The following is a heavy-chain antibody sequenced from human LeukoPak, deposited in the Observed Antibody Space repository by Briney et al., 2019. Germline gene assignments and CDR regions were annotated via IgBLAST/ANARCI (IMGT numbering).Heavy chain of an antibody. CDR2: IKQDGSEK. D-gene: IGHD3-10*01. CDR3: ARDRAWFGESPVDY. J-gene: IGHJ4*02. Sequence: PGGSLRLSCAASGFTFSSYWMSWVRQAPGKRLEWVANIKQDGSEKYYVDSVKGRFTISRDNAKNSLYLQMNSLRAEDTAVYYCARDRAWFGESPVDYWGQGTLVTVSS. CDR1: GFTFSSYW. V-gene: IGHV3-7*01.